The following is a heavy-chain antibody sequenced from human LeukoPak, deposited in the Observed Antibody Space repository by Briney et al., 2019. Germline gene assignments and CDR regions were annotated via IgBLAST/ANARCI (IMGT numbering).Heavy chain of an antibody. CDR3: AADFRRWGYGDLDY. Sequence: SVKVSCKASGFTFTSSAMQWVQQARGQRLEWIGWIVVGSGNTNYAQKFQERVTITRDMSTSTAYMELSSLRSEDTAVYYCAADFRRWGYGDLDYWGQGTLVTVSS. D-gene: IGHD4-17*01. J-gene: IGHJ4*02. V-gene: IGHV1-58*02. CDR2: IVVGSGNT. CDR1: GFTFTSSA.